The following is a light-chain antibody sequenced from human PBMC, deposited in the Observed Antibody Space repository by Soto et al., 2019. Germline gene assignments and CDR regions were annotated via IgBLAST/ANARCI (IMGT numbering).Light chain of an antibody. J-gene: IGLJ2*01. CDR3: CSYAGSYTLVV. Sequence: QSALTQPRSVSGSPGQSVTISCTGTSSDVGGYNYVSWYQQHPGKAPKLMIYDVSKRPSGVPDRFSGSKSGNTASLTISGLQAEDEADDYCCSYAGSYTLVVFGGGTKVTVL. CDR2: DVS. V-gene: IGLV2-11*01. CDR1: SSDVGGYNY.